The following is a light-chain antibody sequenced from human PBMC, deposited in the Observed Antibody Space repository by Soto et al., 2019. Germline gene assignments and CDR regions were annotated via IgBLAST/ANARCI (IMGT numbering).Light chain of an antibody. CDR1: SSVVGAFNY. CDR3: NSFRVSHLYV. V-gene: IGLV2-14*03. CDR2: DVS. J-gene: IGLJ1*01. Sequence: QSVLTQPASVSGSPGQAITISCSGTSSVVGAFNYVSWYQQHPGKAPKLMIYDVSNRPSGVSNRFSGSKSGNTASLTISGLRAEDEADYYCNSFRVSHLYVFGTGTKVTVL.